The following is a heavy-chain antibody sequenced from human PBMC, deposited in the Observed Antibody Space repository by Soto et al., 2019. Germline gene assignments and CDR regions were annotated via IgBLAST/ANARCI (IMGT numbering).Heavy chain of an antibody. Sequence: SQTLSLTCVISGDSVSSNSAAWNWIRQSPSRGLEWLGRTYYRSKWYNDYAVSVKSRITINPDTSKNQFSLQLNSVTPEDTAVYYCARAGGYYGSGSYITRLYGMDVWGQGTTVTVSS. CDR3: ARAGGYYGSGSYITRLYGMDV. V-gene: IGHV6-1*01. CDR1: GDSVSSNSAA. D-gene: IGHD3-10*01. J-gene: IGHJ6*02. CDR2: TYYRSKWYN.